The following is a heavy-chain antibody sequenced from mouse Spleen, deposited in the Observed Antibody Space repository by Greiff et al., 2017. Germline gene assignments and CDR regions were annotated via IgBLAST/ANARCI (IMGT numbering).Heavy chain of an antibody. Sequence: QVHVKQSGAELASPGASVTLSCKASGYTFTDHIMNWVKKRPGQGLEWIGRIYPVSGETNYNQKFMGKATFSVDRSSSTVYMVLNSLTSEDPAVYYCGRGSGYVGYAMDYWGQGTSVTVSS. D-gene: IGHD3-1*01. CDR1: GYTFTDHI. J-gene: IGHJ4*01. CDR2: IYPVSGET. CDR3: GRGSGYVGYAMDY. V-gene: IGHV1-11*01.